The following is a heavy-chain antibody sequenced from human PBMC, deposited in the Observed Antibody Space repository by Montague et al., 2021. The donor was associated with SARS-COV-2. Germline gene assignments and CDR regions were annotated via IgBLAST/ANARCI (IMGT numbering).Heavy chain of an antibody. CDR1: GFSLSTSGMC. V-gene: IGHV2-70*01. Sequence: PALGKPTQTLTLTCTFSGFSLSTSGMCVSWIRRPPGKALEWLALIDWDDDKYYSTSLKTRLTISKDTSKNQVVLTMTNMDPVDTATYYCARISAWYSSGWSAFDYWGQGTLVTVSS. CDR3: ARISAWYSSGWSAFDY. CDR2: IDWDDDK. J-gene: IGHJ4*02. D-gene: IGHD6-19*01.